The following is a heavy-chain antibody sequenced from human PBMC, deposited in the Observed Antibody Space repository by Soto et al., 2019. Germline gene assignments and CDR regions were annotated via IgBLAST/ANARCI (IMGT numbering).Heavy chain of an antibody. CDR1: GFTVTSNY. J-gene: IGHJ4*02. CDR2: IYSDGST. CDR3: ANQRGGYDRDFDY. V-gene: IGHV3-66*01. D-gene: IGHD5-12*01. Sequence: EVQLVESGGGLVQPGGSLRLSCAASGFTVTSNYMSWVRQAPGKGLEWVSVIYSDGSTYYADSVKGRFTISRDNSKNTLYLQMNSLRAEHTAVYYCANQRGGYDRDFDYWGQGTLVTVSS.